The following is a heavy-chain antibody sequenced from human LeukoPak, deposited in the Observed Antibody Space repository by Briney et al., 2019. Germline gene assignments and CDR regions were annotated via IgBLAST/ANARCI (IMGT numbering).Heavy chain of an antibody. J-gene: IGHJ4*02. Sequence: GGSLRLSCAASGFTFSIFWMSWVRQAPGRGLEWVTNVKEDGSQKNYMGSVKGRFTISRDNSKNTLYLQMNSLRAEDTAVYYCARYDGGSGPFDYWGQGTLVTVSS. CDR1: GFTFSIFW. V-gene: IGHV3-7*03. CDR3: ARYDGGSGPFDY. CDR2: VKEDGSQK. D-gene: IGHD3-10*01.